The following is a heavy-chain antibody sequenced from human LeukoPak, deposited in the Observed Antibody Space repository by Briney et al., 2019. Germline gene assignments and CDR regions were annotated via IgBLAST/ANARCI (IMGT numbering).Heavy chain of an antibody. Sequence: SETLSLTCTVSGGSISSYYWSWIRQPPGKGLEWIGYIYYSGSTNYNPSLKSRVTISVDTSKNQFSLKLSSVTAADTAVYYCVRTYYYDSSGYYSDAFDIWGQGTMVTVSS. D-gene: IGHD3-22*01. CDR2: IYYSGST. V-gene: IGHV4-59*08. J-gene: IGHJ3*02. CDR3: VRTYYYDSSGYYSDAFDI. CDR1: GGSISSYY.